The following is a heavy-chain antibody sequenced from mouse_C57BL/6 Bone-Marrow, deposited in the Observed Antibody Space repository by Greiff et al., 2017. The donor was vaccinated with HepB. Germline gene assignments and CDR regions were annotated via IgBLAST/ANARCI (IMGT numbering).Heavy chain of an antibody. V-gene: IGHV5-17*01. J-gene: IGHJ4*01. CDR2: ISSGSSTI. CDR1: GFTFSDYG. Sequence: EVQLVESGGGLVKPGGSLKLSCAASGFTFSDYGMHWVRQAPEKGLEWVAYISSGSSTIYYADTVKGRFTISRDNAKNTLFLQMTSLRSEDTAMYYCASHGSSYAMDYWGQGTSVTVSS. CDR3: ASHGSSYAMDY. D-gene: IGHD1-1*01.